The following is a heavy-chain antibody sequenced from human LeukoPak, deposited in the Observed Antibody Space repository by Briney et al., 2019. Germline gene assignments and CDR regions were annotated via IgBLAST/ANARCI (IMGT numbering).Heavy chain of an antibody. V-gene: IGHV4-4*02. CDR2: IYHSGST. D-gene: IGHD2-21*01. CDR3: ARGGAYCGGDCYPDLDY. J-gene: IGHJ4*02. CDR1: CGSISSSNW. Sequence: SETLSLTCAVPCGSISSSNWRSWVRQPPGKGLEWIGEIYHSGSTNYNPSLKSRVTISVDTSKNQFSLKLSSVTAADTAVYYCARGGAYCGGDCYPDLDYWGQGTLVTVSS.